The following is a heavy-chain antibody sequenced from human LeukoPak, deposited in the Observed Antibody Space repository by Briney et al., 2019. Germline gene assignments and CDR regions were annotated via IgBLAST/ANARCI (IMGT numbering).Heavy chain of an antibody. Sequence: PSETLSLTCTVSGGSISSGSYYWSWIRQPAGKGLDWIGRIYTTGSTNYNPSLKSRVTISVHTSKNQFSLKLSSVTAADTAVYYCARVVPAYRGYYYYYYMDVWGKGTTVTVSS. D-gene: IGHD2-2*01. J-gene: IGHJ6*03. CDR2: IYTTGST. CDR1: GGSISSGSYY. V-gene: IGHV4-61*02. CDR3: ARVVPAYRGYYYYYYMDV.